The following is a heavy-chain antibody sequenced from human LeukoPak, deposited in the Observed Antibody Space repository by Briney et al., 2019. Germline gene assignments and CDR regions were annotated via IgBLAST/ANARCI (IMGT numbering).Heavy chain of an antibody. CDR3: ARVYGSEIDY. V-gene: IGHV3-30*04. Sequence: GGSLRLSCAGSGFGLGSYNMYWIRQVPGKGLEWVTLISFNGNDKKYADSVKGRFTVSRDNSRNTVFLQMNSLRPEDTGLYYCARVYGSEIDYWGQGTQVIVSS. CDR2: ISFNGNDK. D-gene: IGHD3-10*01. CDR1: GFGLGSYN. J-gene: IGHJ4*02.